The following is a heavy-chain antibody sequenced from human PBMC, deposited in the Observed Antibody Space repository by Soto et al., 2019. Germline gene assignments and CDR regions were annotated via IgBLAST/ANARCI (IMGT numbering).Heavy chain of an antibody. Sequence: QVQLVQSGAEVKKPGYSVKVSCKASGGTFSSYAISWVRQAPGQGLEWMGGIIPIFGTANYAQKFQGRVTITADESTSTAYMELSSLRSEDTAVYYCARDRRYYYDSSGYYSGSGYWGQGTLVTVSS. CDR1: GGTFSSYA. D-gene: IGHD3-22*01. CDR3: ARDRRYYYDSSGYYSGSGY. J-gene: IGHJ4*02. CDR2: IIPIFGTA. V-gene: IGHV1-69*12.